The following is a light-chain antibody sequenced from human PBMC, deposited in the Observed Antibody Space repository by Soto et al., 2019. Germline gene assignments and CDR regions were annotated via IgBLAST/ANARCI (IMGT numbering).Light chain of an antibody. CDR2: GAS. V-gene: IGKV3-15*01. CDR1: QSVSSN. Sequence: EIVMTQSPVTLSVSPGERGTLSCRASQSVSSNLAWYQQKPGQAPRLLIYGASTRATGIPARFSGSGSGTEFTLTISSLQSEDFAVYYCQQYNNWPPLTFGGGTKVEIK. CDR3: QQYNNWPPLT. J-gene: IGKJ4*01.